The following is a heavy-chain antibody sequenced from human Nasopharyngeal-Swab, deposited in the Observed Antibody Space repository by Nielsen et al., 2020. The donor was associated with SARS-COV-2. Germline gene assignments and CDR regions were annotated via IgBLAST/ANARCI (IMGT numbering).Heavy chain of an antibody. J-gene: IGHJ3*02. V-gene: IGHV3-30-3*01. CDR3: ARFNYYDSSGRDAFDI. CDR2: ISYDGSNK. CDR1: GFTFSSYA. D-gene: IGHD3-22*01. Sequence: GESLKISCAASGFTFSSYAMHWVRQAPGKGLEWVAVISYDGSNKYYADSVKGRFTISRDNSKNTLYLQMNSLRAEDTAVYYCARFNYYDSSGRDAFDIWGQGTMVTVSS.